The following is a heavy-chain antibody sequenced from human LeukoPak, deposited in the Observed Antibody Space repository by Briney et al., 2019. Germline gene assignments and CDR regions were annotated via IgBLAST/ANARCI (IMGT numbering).Heavy chain of an antibody. CDR2: VFSGGTT. Sequence: GGSLRLSCAASKFTFSSYAMGWVRQAPGKGLEWVSVVFSGGTTYYADSVKGRFTISRDNSKNTLYLQMNSLRAEDTAVYYCARGSRSPSGTYHYYFDYWGQGTLVTVSS. J-gene: IGHJ4*02. V-gene: IGHV3-53*01. CDR1: KFTFSSYA. D-gene: IGHD1-26*01. CDR3: ARGSRSPSGTYHYYFDY.